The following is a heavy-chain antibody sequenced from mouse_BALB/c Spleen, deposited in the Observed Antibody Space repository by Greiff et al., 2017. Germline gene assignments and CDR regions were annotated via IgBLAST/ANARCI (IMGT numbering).Heavy chain of an antibody. J-gene: IGHJ4*01. CDR3: ARLRRYAMDY. CDR1: GYTFSSYW. CDR2: ILPGSGRT. D-gene: IGHD2-12*01. V-gene: IGHV1-9*01. Sequence: VQLQQSGAELMKPGASVKISCKATGYTFSSYWIEWVKQRPGHGLEWIGEILPGSGRTNYNEKFKGKATFTADTSSNTAYMQLSSLTSEDSAVYYCARLRRYAMDYWGQGASVTVSS.